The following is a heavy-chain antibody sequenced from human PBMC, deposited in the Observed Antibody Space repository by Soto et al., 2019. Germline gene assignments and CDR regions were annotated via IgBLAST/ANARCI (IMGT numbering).Heavy chain of an antibody. CDR3: ARDRPAFKSFGSGMDV. CDR1: GGAINNRDYY. CDR2: IFYSGST. V-gene: IGHV4-31*03. D-gene: IGHD3-16*01. Sequence: QVQLQESGPGLVKPSQTLSLTCSVSGGAINNRDYYWSWIRQHPGKGLEWIGNIFYSGSTDYNPSLKGRLTISIDTSKNEFSLKLTSVTAADTAVYCCARDRPAFKSFGSGMDVWGQGTTVTVSS. J-gene: IGHJ6*02.